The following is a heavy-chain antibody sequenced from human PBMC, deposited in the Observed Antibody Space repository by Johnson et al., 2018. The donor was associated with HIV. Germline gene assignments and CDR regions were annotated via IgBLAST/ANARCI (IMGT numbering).Heavy chain of an antibody. Sequence: VQLVESGGGLVQPGGSLRLSCTASGFPVTSNFMTWVRQPPGKGLDWVSAVYSTFGTYYADSVRGRFTISTDNSKNTLYLQMNSLRREETAVYYCARGVRNSYGYLLGTFDIWGQGTMVTVSS. CDR2: VYSTFGT. CDR3: ARGVRNSYGYLLGTFDI. CDR1: GFPVTSNF. J-gene: IGHJ3*02. V-gene: IGHV3-66*02. D-gene: IGHD5-18*01.